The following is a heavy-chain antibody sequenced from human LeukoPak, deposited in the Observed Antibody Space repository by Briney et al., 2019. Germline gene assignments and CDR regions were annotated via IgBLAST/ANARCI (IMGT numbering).Heavy chain of an antibody. V-gene: IGHV3-7*01. CDR1: GFTFSSYG. Sequence: GGSLRLSCAASGFTFSSYGMHWVRQAPGKGLEWVANIKEDGSEKYYVDSVKGRFTISRDNAKNSLYLQMNSLRAEDTAFYYCARTDAFDIWGHGTKVTVSS. CDR3: ARTDAFDI. J-gene: IGHJ3*02. CDR2: IKEDGSEK.